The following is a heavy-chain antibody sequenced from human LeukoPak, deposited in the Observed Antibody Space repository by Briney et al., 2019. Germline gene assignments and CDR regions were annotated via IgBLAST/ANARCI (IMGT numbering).Heavy chain of an antibody. CDR3: ARSDSSSLDY. D-gene: IGHD6-13*01. Sequence: KPSETLSLTCTVSGGSISSSSYYWGWIRQPPGKGLEWIGSIYYSGSTYYNPSLKSRVTISVDTSKNQFSLKLSSVTAADTAVYYCARSDSSSLDYWGQGTLVTVSS. CDR2: IYYSGST. J-gene: IGHJ4*02. CDR1: GGSISSSSYY. V-gene: IGHV4-39*01.